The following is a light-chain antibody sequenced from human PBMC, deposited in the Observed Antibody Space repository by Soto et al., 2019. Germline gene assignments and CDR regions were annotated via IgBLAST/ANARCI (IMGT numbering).Light chain of an antibody. CDR2: GAS. J-gene: IGKJ5*01. V-gene: IGKV3-15*01. CDR3: QHYNNWPSIT. Sequence: EIVMTQSPATLSVSPGERATLSCRASQSVSSKLAWYQQKPGQAPRLLIYGASTRATGIPARFSGSGSGTEFTLTISSLQSEVSAVYYCQHYNNWPSITFGQGTRLEIK. CDR1: QSVSSK.